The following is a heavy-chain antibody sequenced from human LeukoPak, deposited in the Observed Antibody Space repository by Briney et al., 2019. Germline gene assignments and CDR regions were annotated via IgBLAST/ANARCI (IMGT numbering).Heavy chain of an antibody. CDR1: GFTFGDYA. CDR2: IRSKAYGGTT. Sequence: PGRYLRLSCTASGFTFGDYAMSWVRQGPGKGLEWVGFIRSKAYGGTTEYAASVKGRFTISRDDSKSIAYLQMNSLKTEDTAVYYCTRNKYGSGSLYAFDIWGQGTMVTVSS. J-gene: IGHJ3*02. D-gene: IGHD3-10*01. CDR3: TRNKYGSGSLYAFDI. V-gene: IGHV3-49*04.